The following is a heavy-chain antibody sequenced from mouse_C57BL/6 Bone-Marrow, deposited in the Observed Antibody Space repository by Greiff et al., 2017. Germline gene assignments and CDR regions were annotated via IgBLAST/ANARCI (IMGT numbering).Heavy chain of an antibody. CDR2: IHPNSGST. V-gene: IGHV1-64*01. CDR3: ARGPFGGYPYYYARDY. CDR1: GYTFTSSW. D-gene: IGHD1-1*02. J-gene: IGHJ4*01. Sequence: QIQLQQSGAELVKPGASVKLSCKASGYTFTSSWMHWVKQRPGQGLEWIGMIHPNSGSTNYNEKFKSKATLTVDNSSSTAYMQLSSLTSEDSAVYYCARGPFGGYPYYYARDYWGQGTSVTVSS.